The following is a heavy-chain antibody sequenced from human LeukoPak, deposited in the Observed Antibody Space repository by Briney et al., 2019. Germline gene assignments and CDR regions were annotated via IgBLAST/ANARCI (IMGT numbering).Heavy chain of an antibody. V-gene: IGHV4-30-4*01. D-gene: IGHD3-22*01. CDR3: ARAGNYYDSSGYSN. Sequence: PSETSSLTCTVSGGSISSGDYYWSWIRQPPGKGLEWIGYIYYSGSTYYNPSLKSRVTISVDTSKNQFSLKLSSVTAADTAVYYCARAGNYYDSSGYSNWGQGTLVTVSS. CDR1: GGSISSGDYY. J-gene: IGHJ4*02. CDR2: IYYSGST.